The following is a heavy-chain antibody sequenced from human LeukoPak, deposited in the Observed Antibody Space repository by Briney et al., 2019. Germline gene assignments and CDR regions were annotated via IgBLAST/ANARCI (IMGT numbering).Heavy chain of an antibody. CDR1: GGSISSSSYY. CDR2: IYYSGST. D-gene: IGHD6-13*01. Sequence: SETLSLTCTVSGGSISSSSYYWGWIRQPPGKGLEWIGSIYYSGSTYYNPSLKSRVTISVDTSKNQFSLKLSSVTAADTAVYYCARHGRVAGKALGHYYYYYMDVWGKGTTVTISS. CDR3: ARHGRVAGKALGHYYYYYMDV. J-gene: IGHJ6*03. V-gene: IGHV4-39*01.